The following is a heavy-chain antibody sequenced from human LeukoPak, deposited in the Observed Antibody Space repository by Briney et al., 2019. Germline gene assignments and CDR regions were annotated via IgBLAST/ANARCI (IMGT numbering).Heavy chain of an antibody. CDR2: ISYDGSNK. CDR1: GFTFSSYA. Sequence: GGSLRLSCAASGFTFSSYAMHWVRQAPGKGLEWVAVISYDGSNKYYADSVKGRFTISRDNSKKTLFLQMGSLRAEDTAVYYCARDSGGDTYNDYFDSWGQGTLVTVSS. D-gene: IGHD5-24*01. J-gene: IGHJ4*02. V-gene: IGHV3-30*14. CDR3: ARDSGGDTYNDYFDS.